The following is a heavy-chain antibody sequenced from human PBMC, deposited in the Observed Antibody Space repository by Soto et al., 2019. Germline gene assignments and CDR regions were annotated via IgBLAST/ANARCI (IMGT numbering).Heavy chain of an antibody. J-gene: IGHJ4*02. V-gene: IGHV3-33*01. CDR1: GFTFSSYG. CDR3: AREVYYYDSSGYPAQYFDY. D-gene: IGHD3-22*01. CDR2: IWYDGSNK. Sequence: QVQLVESGGGVVQPGRSLRLSCAASGFTFSSYGMHWVRQAPGKGLEWVAVIWYDGSNKYYADSVKGRFTISRDNSKNTLYLQMNSLRAEDTAVYYCAREVYYYDSSGYPAQYFDYWGQGTLVTVSS.